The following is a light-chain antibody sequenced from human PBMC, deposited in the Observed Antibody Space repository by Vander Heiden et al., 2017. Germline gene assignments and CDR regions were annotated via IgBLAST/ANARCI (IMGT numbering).Light chain of an antibody. V-gene: IGKV3-15*01. CDR3: QQYHDWPPYT. CDR1: QSVGSN. J-gene: IGKJ2*01. CDR2: DTS. Sequence: EIVMTQSPATLSVSPGERATLSCRASQSVGSNLAWYQQKPGQAPRLLISDTSTSATGIPARFSGSGSGTEFTLTIITLQSEDFAVYYCQQYHDWPPYTFGQGTKLEIK.